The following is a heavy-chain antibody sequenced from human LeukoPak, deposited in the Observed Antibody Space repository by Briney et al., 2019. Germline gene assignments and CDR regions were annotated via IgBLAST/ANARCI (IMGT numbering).Heavy chain of an antibody. CDR1: GYTFTSYY. Sequence: ASVKVSCKASGYTFTSYYMHWVRQAPGQGLEWMGIINPSGGSTSYAQKFQGRVTMTRDTSTNTVYMELSSLRSEDTAVYYCARESSSSSWNYYYYMDVWGKGTTVTVSS. D-gene: IGHD6-6*01. V-gene: IGHV1-46*01. J-gene: IGHJ6*03. CDR3: ARESSSSSWNYYYYMDV. CDR2: INPSGGST.